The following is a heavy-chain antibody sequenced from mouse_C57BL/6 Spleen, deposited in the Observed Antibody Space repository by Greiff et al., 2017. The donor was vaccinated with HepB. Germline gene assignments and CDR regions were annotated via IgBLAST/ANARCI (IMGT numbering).Heavy chain of an antibody. CDR3: ARVVTTKGYYFDY. J-gene: IGHJ2*01. Sequence: DVKLVESGPGLVKPSQSLSLTCSVTGYSITSGYYWNWIRQFPGNKLEWMGYISYDGSNNYNPSLKNRISITRDTSKNQFFLKLNSVTTEDTATYYCARVVTTKGYYFDYWGQGTTLTVSS. CDR2: ISYDGSN. CDR1: GYSITSGYY. D-gene: IGHD2-2*01. V-gene: IGHV3-6*01.